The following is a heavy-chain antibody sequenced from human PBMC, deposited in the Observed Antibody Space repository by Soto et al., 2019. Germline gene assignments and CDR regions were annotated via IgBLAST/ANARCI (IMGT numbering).Heavy chain of an antibody. CDR2: ISSSGSTL. CDR1: GFIFSSYS. J-gene: IGHJ4*02. CDR3: ARTTNFDY. V-gene: IGHV3-48*01. Sequence: PGGSLRLSCAASGFIFSSYSMSWVRQAPGKGLEWVSYISSSGSTLYYADSVKGRFSISRDKARNSLYLQMNSLRAEDTAAYYCARTTNFDYWGQGTLVTVSS. D-gene: IGHD3-3*01.